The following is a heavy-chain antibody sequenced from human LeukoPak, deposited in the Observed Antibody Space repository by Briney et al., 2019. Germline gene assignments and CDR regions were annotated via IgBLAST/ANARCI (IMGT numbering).Heavy chain of an antibody. D-gene: IGHD6-13*01. CDR2: ISAYNGNT. V-gene: IGHV1-18*01. Sequence: ASVKVSCKASGYTFTSYGISWVRQAPGQGLEWMGWISAYNGNTNYAQKLQGRVTMTTDTSTSTAYMELRSLRSDDTAVYYCARDLRSGLYSSSWFDYWGQGTLVTVSS. CDR1: GYTFTSYG. CDR3: ARDLRSGLYSSSWFDY. J-gene: IGHJ4*02.